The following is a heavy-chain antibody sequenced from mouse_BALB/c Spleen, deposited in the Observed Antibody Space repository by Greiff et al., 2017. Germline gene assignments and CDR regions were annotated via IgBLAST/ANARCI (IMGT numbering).Heavy chain of an antibody. V-gene: IGHV14-3*02. D-gene: IGHD2-4*01. CDR1: GFTFKDSY. CDR3: ARGLRRGDY. Sequence: EVKLQESGAELVKPGASVKLSCTASGFTFKDSYMHWVQQTPEQGLEWIGRIDPANGNTKYDPKFQGKATITADTSSNTAYLQLSRLTSEDTAVYYCARGLRRGDYWGQGTTLTVSS. J-gene: IGHJ2*01. CDR2: IDPANGNT.